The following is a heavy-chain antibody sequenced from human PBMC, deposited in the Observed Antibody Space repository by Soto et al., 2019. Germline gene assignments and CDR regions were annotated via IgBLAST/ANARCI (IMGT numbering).Heavy chain of an antibody. J-gene: IGHJ6*02. CDR3: AKWGLSGHGMDA. CDR1: GYSFTSYW. CDR2: IYPGDSDT. D-gene: IGHD7-27*01. V-gene: IGHV5-51*01. Sequence: PGESLKISCKGSGYSFTSYWIGWVRQMPGKGLEWMGIIYPGDSDTRYSPSFQGQVTISADNSKNTVYLQMNSLRAEDTAVYYCAKWGLSGHGMDAWGQGTTVTVS.